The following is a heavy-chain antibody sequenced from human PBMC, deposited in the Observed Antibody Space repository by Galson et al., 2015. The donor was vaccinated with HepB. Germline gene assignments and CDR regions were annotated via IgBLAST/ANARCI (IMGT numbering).Heavy chain of an antibody. CDR1: GYSFTSYW. CDR2: IEPSDSYT. CDR3: ARQRDYASPRIDY. Sequence: QSGAEVKKPGESLKISCQGSGYSFTSYWITWVRQMPGKGLEWMGRIEPSDSYTNYSPSFQGHVTISADKSISTAYLQWSSLKASDTAMYYCARQRDYASPRIDYWGQGILVTVSS. J-gene: IGHJ4*02. D-gene: IGHD4-17*01. V-gene: IGHV5-10-1*01.